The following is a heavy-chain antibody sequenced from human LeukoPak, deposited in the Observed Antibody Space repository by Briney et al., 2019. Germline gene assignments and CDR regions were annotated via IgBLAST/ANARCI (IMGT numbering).Heavy chain of an antibody. Sequence: PGGSLRLSCAASGFTFSSYAMHWVRHAPGKGLECGAVISCDGSNKYYADSVKGRFTISRDNSKNTLYLQMNNMRAEDAAVYYCARDLDSSGWCFDYWGQGTLVTVSS. CDR3: ARDLDSSGWCFDY. V-gene: IGHV3-30*04. J-gene: IGHJ4*02. D-gene: IGHD6-19*01. CDR1: GFTFSSYA. CDR2: ISCDGSNK.